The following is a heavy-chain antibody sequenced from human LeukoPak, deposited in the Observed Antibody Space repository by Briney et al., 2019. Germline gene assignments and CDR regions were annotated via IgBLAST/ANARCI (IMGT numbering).Heavy chain of an antibody. CDR1: GGSITSCY. D-gene: IGHD3-10*01. V-gene: IGHV4-4*07. CDR2: IYTTGST. J-gene: IGHJ4*02. CDR3: ARGRTAGID. Sequence: SETLSLTCNVSGGSITSCYLSWIRQPAGKGLEWIGRIYTTGSTYYNHFVKSRVTMAVDTSKNQFSLRLSSVTAADTAVYYCARGRTAGIDWGQGTLVTVSS.